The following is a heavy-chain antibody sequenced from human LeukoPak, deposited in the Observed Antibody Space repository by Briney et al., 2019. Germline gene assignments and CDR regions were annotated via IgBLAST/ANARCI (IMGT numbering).Heavy chain of an antibody. V-gene: IGHV1-69*05. J-gene: IGHJ3*02. CDR3: ASPRNDVLRYFDWLTDAFDI. CDR2: IIPIFGTA. CDR1: GGTFSSYA. D-gene: IGHD3-9*01. Sequence: ASVKVSCEASGGTFSSYAISWVRQAPGQGLEWMGGIIPIFGTANYAQKFQGRVTMTTDTSTSTAYMELRSLRSDDTAVYYCASPRNDVLRYFDWLTDAFDIWGQGTMVTVSS.